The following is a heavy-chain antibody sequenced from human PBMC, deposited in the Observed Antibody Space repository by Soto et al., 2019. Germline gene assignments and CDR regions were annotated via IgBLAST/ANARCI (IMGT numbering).Heavy chain of an antibody. J-gene: IGHJ3*01. CDR3: ARFFSISGVDYTFDL. CDR1: DGSISSNDYY. D-gene: IGHD3-10*01. CDR2: IFYSGGT. Sequence: QVQLQESGPGMVQPSQTLSLTCTVSDGSISSNDYYWNWIRQAPGKGPEWIAYIFYSGGTYYNPSLKSRVTISVDTSKNQFYLKLSSVTAADTAVYYCARFFSISGVDYTFDLWGQGTMVTVSS. V-gene: IGHV4-30-4*01.